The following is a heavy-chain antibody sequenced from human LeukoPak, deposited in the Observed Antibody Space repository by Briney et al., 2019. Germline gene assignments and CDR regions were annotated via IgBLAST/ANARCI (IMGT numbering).Heavy chain of an antibody. J-gene: IGHJ6*03. CDR2: IDPNRGGT. CDR3: ARDPKNIYYLDV. Sequence: GASVKVSCKASGYTFTGYYLHWVRQAPGQGLEWMGWIDPNRGGTDYAQKFQGQVTMTRDTSISTAYMELSRLTSDDTAVYYCARDPKNIYYLDVWGKGTTVTVSS. CDR1: GYTFTGYY. V-gene: IGHV1-2*02.